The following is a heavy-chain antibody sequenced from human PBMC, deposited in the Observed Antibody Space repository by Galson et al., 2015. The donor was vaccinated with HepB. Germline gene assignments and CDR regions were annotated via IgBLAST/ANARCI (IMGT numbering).Heavy chain of an antibody. V-gene: IGHV1-46*01. J-gene: IGHJ5*02. CDR3: ARVYYDFWSGYHNWFDP. Sequence: SVKVSCKASGYTFTSYYMHWVRQAPGQGLEWMGIINPSGGSTSYAQKFQGRVTMTRDTSTSTVYMELSSLRSEDTAVYYCARVYYDFWSGYHNWFDPWGQGTLVTVSS. CDR2: INPSGGST. D-gene: IGHD3-3*01. CDR1: GYTFTSYY.